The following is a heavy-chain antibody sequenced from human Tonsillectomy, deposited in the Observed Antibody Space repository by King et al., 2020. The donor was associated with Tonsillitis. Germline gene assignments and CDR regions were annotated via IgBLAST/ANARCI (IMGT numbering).Heavy chain of an antibody. J-gene: IGHJ4*02. V-gene: IGHV5-51*03. CDR3: ARPPLSFLDWTPLDH. CDR2: IYPGDSDT. D-gene: IGHD3/OR15-3a*01. Sequence: QLVQSGAEVKKTGESLEISCKGSGFTFTNYWIGWVRQMPGKGLEWMGIIYPGDSDTRYSPSFQGQVIISADKSINTAYLQLSSLKASDTAMYYCARPPLSFLDWTPLDHWGQGTLGTV. CDR1: GFTFTNYW.